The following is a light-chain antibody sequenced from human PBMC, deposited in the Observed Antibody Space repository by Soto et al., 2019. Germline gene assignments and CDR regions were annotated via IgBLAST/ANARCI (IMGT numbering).Light chain of an antibody. V-gene: IGKV3-20*01. CDR3: QQYGSSPVLT. Sequence: EIALTQSPGTLSLSPGERATLSCRASQSVTSSYLAWYQQTPGQAPRLLIYGASSRATGIPDRFSGSGAGTHFTLTISRLEPEDFAVEYCQQYGSSPVLTFGGVTKVEIK. CDR2: GAS. CDR1: QSVTSSY. J-gene: IGKJ4*01.